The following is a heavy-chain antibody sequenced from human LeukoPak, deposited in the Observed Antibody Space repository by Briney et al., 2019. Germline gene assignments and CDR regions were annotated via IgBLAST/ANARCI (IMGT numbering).Heavy chain of an antibody. V-gene: IGHV4-61*01. CDR1: GGSISSSSYY. CDR2: IYYSGST. J-gene: IGHJ3*02. D-gene: IGHD4-23*01. CDR3: ARDGVDGNSDAFDI. Sequence: SETLSLTCTVSGGSISSSSYYWGWVRQPPGKGLEWIGYIYYSGSTNYNPSLKSRVTISVDTSKNQFSLKLSSVTAADTAVYYCARDGVDGNSDAFDIWGQGTMVTVSS.